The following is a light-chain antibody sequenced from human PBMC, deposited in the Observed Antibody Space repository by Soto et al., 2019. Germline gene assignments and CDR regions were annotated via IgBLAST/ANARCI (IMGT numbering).Light chain of an antibody. Sequence: DIQMAQSPSSLSASVGDTVTLTCRASQDIGNSLAWLQQKPGRAPKSLISSVSSLQSGVPSRFSGSRYGADFTLTISNLQPEDFATYYCQQYKTYPLTFGGGTTVEIK. CDR1: QDIGNS. CDR2: SVS. J-gene: IGKJ4*02. CDR3: QQYKTYPLT. V-gene: IGKV1-16*01.